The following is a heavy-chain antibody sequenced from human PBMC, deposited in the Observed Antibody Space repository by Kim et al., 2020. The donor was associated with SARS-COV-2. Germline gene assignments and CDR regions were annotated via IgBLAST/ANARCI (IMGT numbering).Heavy chain of an antibody. CDR3: ARKTFYSDNTKGWFGP. J-gene: IGHJ5*02. Sequence: SVKGRFTRSRDNAKKSLYLQMNSLSAEDTAVYYCARKTFYSDNTKGWFGPWGQGTLVTVFS. V-gene: IGHV3-11*06. D-gene: IGHD3-22*01.